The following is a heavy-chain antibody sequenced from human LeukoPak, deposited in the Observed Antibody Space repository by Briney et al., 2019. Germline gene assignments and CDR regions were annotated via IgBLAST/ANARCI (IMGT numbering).Heavy chain of an antibody. J-gene: IGHJ4*02. CDR3: AAIAAAGGY. V-gene: IGHV4-59*01. CDR2: IYYSGST. Sequence: SETLSLTCTVSGGSISNYSCNWIRQPPGKGLEWIGYIYYSGSTNYNPSLKSRVTISVDTSRNHFSLKLNSVTAADTAMYYCAAIAAAGGYWGQGTPVTVSS. D-gene: IGHD6-13*01. CDR1: GGSISNYS.